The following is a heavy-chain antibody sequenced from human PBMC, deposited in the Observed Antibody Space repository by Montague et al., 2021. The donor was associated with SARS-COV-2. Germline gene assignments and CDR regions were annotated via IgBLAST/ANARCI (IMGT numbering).Heavy chain of an antibody. CDR1: GFTFSSYG. J-gene: IGHJ6*02. V-gene: IGHV3-30*03. CDR2: ISYDGSNK. D-gene: IGHD3-3*01. CDR3: AGSLLEYYGMDV. Sequence: SLRLPCAASGFTFSSYGMHWVRQAPGKGLEWVAVISYDGSNKYYADSVKGRFTISRDNSKNTLYLQMNSLRAEDTAVYYCAGSLLEYYGMDVWGQGTTVTVSS.